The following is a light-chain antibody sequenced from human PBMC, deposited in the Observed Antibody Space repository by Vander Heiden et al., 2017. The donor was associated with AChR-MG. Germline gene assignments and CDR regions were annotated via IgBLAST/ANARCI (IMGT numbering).Light chain of an antibody. CDR1: SSDLGGYNY. CDR3: TSYTISSRL. V-gene: IGLV2-14*03. CDR2: DVS. J-gene: IGLJ2*01. Sequence: QSALTQPASVSGSPGQSTTISCIVTSSDLGGYNYVSWYQQHPGKAPKLMIYDVSYRPAGVSDRFSGSKSGNTASLTISGLQAEDEADYYCTSYTISSRLFGGGTKLTVL.